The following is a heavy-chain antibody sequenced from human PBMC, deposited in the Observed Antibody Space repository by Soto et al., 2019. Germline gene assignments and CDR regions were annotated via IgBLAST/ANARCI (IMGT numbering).Heavy chain of an antibody. CDR1: GYSFTSYW. D-gene: IGHD2-8*01. CDR2: IYPGDSDT. V-gene: IGHV5-51*01. Sequence: HGESLKISCKGSGYSFTSYWIGWVRQMPGKGLEWMGIIYPGDSDTRYSPSFQGQVTISADKSISTAYLQWSSLKASDTAMYYCARSFVAYCTNGVCYPPGDYYYYMDVWGKGTTVTVSS. J-gene: IGHJ6*03. CDR3: ARSFVAYCTNGVCYPPGDYYYYMDV.